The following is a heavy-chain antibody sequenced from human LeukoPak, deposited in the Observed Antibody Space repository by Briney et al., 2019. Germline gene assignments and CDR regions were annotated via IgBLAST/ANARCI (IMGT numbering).Heavy chain of an antibody. J-gene: IGHJ4*02. CDR3: ARADTATIPMVY. CDR1: GYTFTGYY. CDR2: INPNSGVT. D-gene: IGHD5-18*01. Sequence: ASVNVSCKASGYTFTGYYIHWVRQAPGQGLEWMGWINPNSGVTNYAQKFQGRVTMTRDTSISTAYMELSRLRSDDTAVYYCARADTATIPMVYWGQGTLVTVSS. V-gene: IGHV1-2*02.